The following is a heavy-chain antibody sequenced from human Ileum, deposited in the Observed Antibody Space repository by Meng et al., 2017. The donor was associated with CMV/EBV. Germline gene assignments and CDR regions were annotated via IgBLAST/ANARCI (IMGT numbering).Heavy chain of an antibody. CDR1: GFDFSNYW. Sequence: CASSGFDFSNYWMHWVRQVPGKGLEWVSRIDNDGSLTTYAGSVKGRFTICRDNTENTLYLQMNNLRGEDTAVYYCARLAGNRKAFDFWGQGTLVTVSS. CDR3: ARLAGNRKAFDF. J-gene: IGHJ4*02. CDR2: IDNDGSLT. D-gene: IGHD2-15*01. V-gene: IGHV3-74*01.